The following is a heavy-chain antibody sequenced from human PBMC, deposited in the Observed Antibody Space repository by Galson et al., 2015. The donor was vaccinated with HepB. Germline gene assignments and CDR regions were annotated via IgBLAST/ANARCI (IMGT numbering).Heavy chain of an antibody. Sequence: SVKVSCKASGYTFSTYSITWVRQAPGQGLEWMGWISAYNGNTNFAQKFQGRVTMTTDTSTSTVYMELRSLRSDDTAVYYCARDTSYSDSSLSYWGQGTLVTVSS. CDR1: GYTFSTYS. CDR2: ISAYNGNT. CDR3: ARDTSYSDSSLSY. J-gene: IGHJ4*01. D-gene: IGHD4-17*01. V-gene: IGHV1-18*01.